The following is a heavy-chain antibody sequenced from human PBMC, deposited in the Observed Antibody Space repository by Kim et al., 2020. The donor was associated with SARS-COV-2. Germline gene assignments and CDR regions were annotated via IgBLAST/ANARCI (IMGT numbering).Heavy chain of an antibody. CDR2: IYHSGST. Sequence: SETLSLTCTVSGYSISSGYYWGWIRQPPGKGLEWIGSIYHSGSTYYNPSLKSRVTISVDTSKNQFSLKLSSVTAADTAVYYCAREGQAPSWGQGTLVTVS. J-gene: IGHJ5*02. CDR3: AREGQAPS. V-gene: IGHV4-38-2*02. CDR1: GYSISSGYY.